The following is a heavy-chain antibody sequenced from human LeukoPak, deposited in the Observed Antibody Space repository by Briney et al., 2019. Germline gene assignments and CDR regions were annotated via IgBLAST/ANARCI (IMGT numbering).Heavy chain of an antibody. CDR3: ARRRMDSSGYLDY. Sequence: GGSLRPSCAASGFTFDDYAMHWVRQAPGKGLEWVSGISWNSGSIGYADSVKGRFTISRDNAKNSLYLQMNSLRAEDTAVYYCARRRMDSSGYLDYWGQGTLVTVSS. V-gene: IGHV3-9*01. CDR1: GFTFDDYA. CDR2: ISWNSGSI. J-gene: IGHJ4*02. D-gene: IGHD3-22*01.